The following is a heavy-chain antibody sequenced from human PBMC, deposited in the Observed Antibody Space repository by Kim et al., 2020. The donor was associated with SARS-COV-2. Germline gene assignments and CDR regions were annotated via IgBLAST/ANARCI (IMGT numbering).Heavy chain of an antibody. J-gene: IGHJ6*02. V-gene: IGHV3-23*01. D-gene: IGHD6-19*01. CDR3: AKHVAVAGTSLYYYGMDV. CDR1: GFTFSSYA. CDR2: ISGSGGST. Sequence: GGSLRLSCAASGFTFSSYAMSWVRQAPGKGLEWVSAISGSGGSTYYADSVKGRFTISRDNSKNTLYLQMNSMRAEDTAVYYCAKHVAVAGTSLYYYGMDVWGQGTTVTVSS.